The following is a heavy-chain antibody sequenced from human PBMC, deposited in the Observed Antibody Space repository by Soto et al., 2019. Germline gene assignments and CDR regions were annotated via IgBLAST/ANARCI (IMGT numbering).Heavy chain of an antibody. CDR1: GGSISSSSYY. Sequence: SETLSLTCTVSGGSISSSSYYWGWIRQPPGKGLEWIGSIYYSGSTYYNPSLKSRVTISVDTSKNQFSLKLSSVTAADTAVYYCARQHYYDSSGYYYYYYYGMDVWGQGTTVTVSS. J-gene: IGHJ6*02. CDR2: IYYSGST. V-gene: IGHV4-39*01. CDR3: ARQHYYDSSGYYYYYYYGMDV. D-gene: IGHD3-22*01.